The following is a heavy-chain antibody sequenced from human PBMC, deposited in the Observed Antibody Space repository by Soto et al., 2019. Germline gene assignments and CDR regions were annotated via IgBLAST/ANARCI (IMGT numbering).Heavy chain of an antibody. D-gene: IGHD2-21*01. CDR1: GYDFASKW. CDR3: ARLYCGAGACSNDVMDV. Sequence: GESLKISCKGSGYDFASKWIGWVRQMPGKGLEWMGIMYPGDSDTRYSPSFQGQVTFSADKSISTAYLQWNTLRASDTALYYCARLYCGAGACSNDVMDVWGQGTTVTVSS. CDR2: MYPGDSDT. J-gene: IGHJ6*01. V-gene: IGHV5-51*01.